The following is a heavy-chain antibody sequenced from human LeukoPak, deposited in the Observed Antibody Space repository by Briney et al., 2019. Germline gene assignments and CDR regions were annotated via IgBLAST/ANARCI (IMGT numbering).Heavy chain of an antibody. CDR1: GGSFSGYY. J-gene: IGHJ4*02. CDR3: ARVFPRLRYFDWTRKRYDY. Sequence: SETLSLTCAVYGGSFSGYYWSWIRQPPGKGLEWIGEINHSGSTNYNPSLKSRVTISVDTSKNQFSLKLSPVTAADTAVYYCARVFPRLRYFDWTRKRYDYWGQGTLVTVSS. CDR2: INHSGST. V-gene: IGHV4-34*01. D-gene: IGHD3-9*01.